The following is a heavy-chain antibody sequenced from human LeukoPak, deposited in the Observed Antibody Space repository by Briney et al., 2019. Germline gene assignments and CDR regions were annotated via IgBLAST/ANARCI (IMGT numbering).Heavy chain of an antibody. CDR3: TRSYSSSSHFLEYFDY. D-gene: IGHD6-6*01. Sequence: QPGGSLRLSCTASGFTFGDYAMSWVRQAPGKGLEWVGFIISKAYGGITEYAASVKGRFTISRDDSKSIAYLQMNSLKTEDTAVYYCTRSYSSSSHFLEYFDYWGQGTLVTVSS. CDR1: GFTFGDYA. CDR2: IISKAYGGIT. V-gene: IGHV3-49*04. J-gene: IGHJ4*02.